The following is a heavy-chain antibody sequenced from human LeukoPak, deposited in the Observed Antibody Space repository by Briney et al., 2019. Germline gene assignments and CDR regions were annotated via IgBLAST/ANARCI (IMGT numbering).Heavy chain of an antibody. CDR3: ARGDSIAVARYYFDY. CDR1: GGSISSGGYY. V-gene: IGHV4-31*03. J-gene: IGHJ4*02. D-gene: IGHD6-19*01. CDR2: IYYSGST. Sequence: SETLSLTCTVSGGSISSGGYYWSWIRQHPGKGLEWIGYIYYSGSTYYNPSLKSRVTISVDTSKNQFSLKLSSVTAADTAVYYCARGDSIAVARYYFDYWGQGALVTVSA.